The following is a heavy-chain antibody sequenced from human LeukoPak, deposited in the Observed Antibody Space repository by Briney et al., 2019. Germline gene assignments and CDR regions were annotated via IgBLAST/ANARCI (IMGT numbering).Heavy chain of an antibody. J-gene: IGHJ4*02. Sequence: ASVKVSCKASGYTFTSYDINWVRQATGQGLEWMGWMNPNSGNTGYAQKFQGRVTMTRDMSTSTVYMELSSLRSEDTAVYYCARTSPLRYFEGFDYWGQGTLVTVSS. D-gene: IGHD3-9*01. CDR2: MNPNSGNT. V-gene: IGHV1-8*02. CDR3: ARTSPLRYFEGFDY. CDR1: GYTFTSYD.